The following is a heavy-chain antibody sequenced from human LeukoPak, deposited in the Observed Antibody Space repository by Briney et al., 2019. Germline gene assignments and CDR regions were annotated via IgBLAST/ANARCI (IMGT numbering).Heavy chain of an antibody. CDR1: GYTFTSYG. D-gene: IGHD2-2*03. CDR2: ISAYNGNT. V-gene: IGHV1-18*01. Sequence: GASVKVSCKASGYTFTSYGISWVRQAPGQGLEWMGWISAYNGNTNYAQKLQGRVTMTTDTSTSTAYMELRSLRSDDTAVYYCARDLPPGYCSSTSCRYYFDYWGQGTLVTVSS. CDR3: ARDLPPGYCSSTSCRYYFDY. J-gene: IGHJ4*02.